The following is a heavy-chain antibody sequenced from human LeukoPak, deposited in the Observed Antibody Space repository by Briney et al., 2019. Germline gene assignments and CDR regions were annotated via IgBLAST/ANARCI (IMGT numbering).Heavy chain of an antibody. V-gene: IGHV3-23*01. CDR3: AKYRGDGYKWGYFQE. Sequence: PGGSLRLSCAASGFTFSSYAMSWIRQAPGKGLEWVSGISSNGGSTYHADSVKGRFTISRDNSKNTLCLQINSLRAEDTAVYYCAKYRGDGYKWGYFQEWGQGTLVTVSS. CDR2: ISSNGGST. J-gene: IGHJ1*01. CDR1: GFTFSSYA. D-gene: IGHD5-24*01.